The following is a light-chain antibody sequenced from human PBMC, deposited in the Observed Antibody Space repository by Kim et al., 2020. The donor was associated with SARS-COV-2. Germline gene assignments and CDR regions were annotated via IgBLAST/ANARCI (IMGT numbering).Light chain of an antibody. CDR2: GAS. CDR3: QQYGNSPPYT. J-gene: IGKJ5*01. V-gene: IGKV3-20*01. CDR1: QSVGSSH. Sequence: EIVLTQSPGTLSLSPGERATLSCRASQSVGSSHLAWYQQKPGQAPRLLIYGASNRATGVPDRFSGSGSGTDFSLTISRLEPEDFAVYYCQQYGNSPPYTFGQGTRLEIK.